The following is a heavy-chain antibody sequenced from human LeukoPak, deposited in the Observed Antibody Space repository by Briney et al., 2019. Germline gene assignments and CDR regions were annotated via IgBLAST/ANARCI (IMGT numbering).Heavy chain of an antibody. CDR3: ARFANYYDSSGYEIYYFDY. Sequence: SVKVSCKASGGTFSSYAISWVRQAPGQGLEWMGGIIPIFGTANYAQKFQGRVTITTDESTSTAYMELSSLRSEDTAVYYCARFANYYDSSGYEIYYFDYWGQGTLVTVSS. D-gene: IGHD3-22*01. CDR2: IIPIFGTA. CDR1: GGTFSSYA. J-gene: IGHJ4*02. V-gene: IGHV1-69*05.